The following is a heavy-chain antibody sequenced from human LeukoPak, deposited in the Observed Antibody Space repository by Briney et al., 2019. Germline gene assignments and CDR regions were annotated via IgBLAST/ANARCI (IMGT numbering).Heavy chain of an antibody. CDR2: ISYDGSYK. CDR1: EFTFSTYG. Sequence: PGGSLRLSCAASEFTFSTYGMHWVRQAPGKGLEWVAVISYDGSYKFYADSVNGRFTISRDNSKSTLYLQMNSLRAEDTAVYYCAKDRVQGSWYFDLWGRGTLVTVSS. V-gene: IGHV3-30*18. D-gene: IGHD3-10*01. CDR3: AKDRVQGSWYFDL. J-gene: IGHJ2*01.